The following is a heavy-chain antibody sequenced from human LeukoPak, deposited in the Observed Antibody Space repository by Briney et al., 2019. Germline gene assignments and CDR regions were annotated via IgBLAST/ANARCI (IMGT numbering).Heavy chain of an antibody. Sequence: SETLSLTCTVSGGSIGSYYWSWIRQPPRKGLEWFGYIHYTGSTNYNPSLKSRVTISVDTSKNQFSLKLSSVTAADTAVYYCARGVSGSYWKAFDIWGQGTMVTVSS. D-gene: IGHD1-26*01. J-gene: IGHJ3*02. CDR3: ARGVSGSYWKAFDI. V-gene: IGHV4-59*12. CDR2: IHYTGST. CDR1: GGSIGSYY.